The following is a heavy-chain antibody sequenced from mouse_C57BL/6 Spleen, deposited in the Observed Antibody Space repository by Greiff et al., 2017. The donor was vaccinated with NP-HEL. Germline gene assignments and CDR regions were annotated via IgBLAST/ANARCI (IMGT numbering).Heavy chain of an antibody. CDR1: GFSLTSYA. Sequence: VQLQQSGPGLVAPSQSLSITCTVSGFSLTSYAISWVRQPPGKGLEWLGVIWTGGGTNYNSALKSRLSISKDNSKSQVFLKMNSLQTDDTARYYCAREEGDSSGSAWFAYWGQGTLVTVSA. CDR2: IWTGGGT. D-gene: IGHD3-2*02. CDR3: AREEGDSSGSAWFAY. J-gene: IGHJ3*01. V-gene: IGHV2-9-1*01.